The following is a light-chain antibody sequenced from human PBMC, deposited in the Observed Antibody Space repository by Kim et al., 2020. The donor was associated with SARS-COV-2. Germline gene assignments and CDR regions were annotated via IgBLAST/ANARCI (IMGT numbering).Light chain of an antibody. Sequence: STLSASVGDRVTITCRASQGISRWLAWHQQKPGKAPKILIYDASSLESGVSSRFSGSGSGTEFTLTISGLQPDDFATYYCQHYGTFGQGTKVDIK. J-gene: IGKJ1*01. CDR2: DAS. V-gene: IGKV1-5*01. CDR3: QHYGT. CDR1: QGISRW.